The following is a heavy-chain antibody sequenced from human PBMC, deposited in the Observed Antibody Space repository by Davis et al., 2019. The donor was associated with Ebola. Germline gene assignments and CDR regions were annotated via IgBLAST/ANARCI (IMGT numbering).Heavy chain of an antibody. CDR2: ISGSGGST. CDR1: VITFSSYA. CDR3: AKVRAIVGANYFDY. J-gene: IGHJ4*02. D-gene: IGHD1-26*01. V-gene: IGHV3-23*01. Sequence: GESLKISCTDSVITFSSYAMTWVRQAPGKGLEWVSAISGSGGSTYYADSVKGRFTISRDNSKKTLYLQMNSLRAEDTAVYYCAKVRAIVGANYFDYWGQGTLVTVSS.